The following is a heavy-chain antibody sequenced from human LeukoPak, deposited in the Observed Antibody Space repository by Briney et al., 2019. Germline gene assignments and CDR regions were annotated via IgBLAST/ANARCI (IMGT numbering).Heavy chain of an antibody. D-gene: IGHD3-22*01. CDR1: GFSFSSYG. Sequence: QAGGSLRLSCAASGFSFSSYGMHWVRQAPGKGLEWVAVISYDGSNKYYADSVKGRFTISRDNSKSTLYLQMNSLRAEDTAVYYCARDRGPDSPYYDSSGYYLPYWGQGTLVTVSS. J-gene: IGHJ4*02. V-gene: IGHV3-30*03. CDR3: ARDRGPDSPYYDSSGYYLPY. CDR2: ISYDGSNK.